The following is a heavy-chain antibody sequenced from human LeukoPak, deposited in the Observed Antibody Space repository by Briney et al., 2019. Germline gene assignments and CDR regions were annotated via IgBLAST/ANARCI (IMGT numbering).Heavy chain of an antibody. CDR2: ISSSSSYI. CDR3: ARAIMSEYYDFWSGYYTLAYGMDV. CDR1: GFTFSSYS. Sequence: GGSLRLSCAASGFTFSSYSMNWVRQAPGKGLEWVSSISSSSSYIYYADSVKGRFTISRDNAKNSLYLQMNSLRAEDTAVYYCARAIMSEYYDFWSGYYTLAYGMDVWGQGTTVTVSS. D-gene: IGHD3-3*01. J-gene: IGHJ6*02. V-gene: IGHV3-21*01.